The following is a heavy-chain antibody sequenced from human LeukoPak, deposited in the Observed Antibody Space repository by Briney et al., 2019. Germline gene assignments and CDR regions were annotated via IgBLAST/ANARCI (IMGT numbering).Heavy chain of an antibody. D-gene: IGHD6-13*01. J-gene: IGHJ3*01. Sequence: GGSLRLSCAASGFTFSDFYMSWIRQPPGKGLECVAFIGSSGSTKYADSVQGRFTISRDNTKNSLYLQMRSLRADDSALYYCATEIGVSAASFDVWGQGRMVTVSS. CDR1: GFTFSDFY. V-gene: IGHV3-11*01. CDR3: ATEIGVSAASFDV. CDR2: IGSSGST.